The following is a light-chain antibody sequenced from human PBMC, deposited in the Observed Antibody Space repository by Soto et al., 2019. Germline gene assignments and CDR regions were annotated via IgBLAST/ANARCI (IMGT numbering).Light chain of an antibody. CDR2: DVS. CDR3: CSYAGSYTFDV. CDR1: SSDVGGYNY. V-gene: IGLV2-11*01. J-gene: IGLJ1*01. Sequence: QSALTQPRSVSGPPGQSVTISCTGTSSDVGGYNYVSWYQQHPGKAPKIMIYDVSKRPSGVPDRFSGSKSGNTASLTISGLQAEDEADYYCCSYAGSYTFDVFGTGTKLTVL.